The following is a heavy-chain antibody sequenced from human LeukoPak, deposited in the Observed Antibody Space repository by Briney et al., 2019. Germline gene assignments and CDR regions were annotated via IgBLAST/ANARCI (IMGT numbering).Heavy chain of an antibody. Sequence: SETLSLTCTVSGGSISSGGYYWSWIRQHPGKGLEWIGYIYYSGSTYYNPSLKSRVTISVDTSKNQFSLKLSSVTAADTAMYYCARDRQSGPPYYYYGMDVWGQGTTVTVSS. CDR3: ARDRQSGPPYYYYGMDV. CDR1: GGSISSGGYY. J-gene: IGHJ6*02. D-gene: IGHD5-12*01. V-gene: IGHV4-31*03. CDR2: IYYSGST.